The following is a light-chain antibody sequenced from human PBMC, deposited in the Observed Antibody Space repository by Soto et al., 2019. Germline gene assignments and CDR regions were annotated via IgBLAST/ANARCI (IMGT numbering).Light chain of an antibody. Sequence: QSALTQPRSVSGSPGQSVTISCTGTSSDVGGYNYVSWYQQHPGKAPKLMIYDVSKRPSGXXXXFSGSKSGNTASLTISGXXXXXXXXXXXXSYAGSYSGVFGGGTKLTVL. CDR3: XSYAGSYSGV. CDR2: DVS. V-gene: IGLV2-11*01. J-gene: IGLJ3*02. CDR1: SSDVGGYNY.